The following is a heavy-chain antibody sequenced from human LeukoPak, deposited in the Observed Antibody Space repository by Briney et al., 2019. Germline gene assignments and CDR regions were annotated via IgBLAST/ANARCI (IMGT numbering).Heavy chain of an antibody. V-gene: IGHV3-23*01. CDR3: ARARTITRDALDI. CDR1: GFTFSSYA. CDR2: ISGSGGST. D-gene: IGHD3-10*01. Sequence: GGSLRLSCAASGFTFSSYAMHWVRQAPGKGLEWVSAISGSGGSTFYADSVRGRFTISRDNSNNTLNLQLNSLRAEDTAVYYCARARTITRDALDIWGPGTKVTVSS. J-gene: IGHJ3*02.